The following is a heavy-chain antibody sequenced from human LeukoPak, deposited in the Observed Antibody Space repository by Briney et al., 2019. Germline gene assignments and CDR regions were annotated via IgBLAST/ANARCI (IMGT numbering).Heavy chain of an antibody. CDR1: GFTFSSYG. V-gene: IGHV3-30*03. Sequence: GRSLRLSCAASGFTFSSYGMRWVRQAPGKGLEWVAVISHDGSNKYYADSVKGRFTISRDNSKNTLYLQMNSLRAEDTAVYYCARGGFPYYYYGMDVWGKGTTVTVSS. CDR2: ISHDGSNK. J-gene: IGHJ6*04. CDR3: ARGGFPYYYYGMDV.